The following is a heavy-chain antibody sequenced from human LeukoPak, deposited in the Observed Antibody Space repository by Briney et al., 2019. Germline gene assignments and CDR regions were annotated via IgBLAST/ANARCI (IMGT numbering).Heavy chain of an antibody. CDR1: GFTFSSYA. CDR3: ARDWLGVNWGYCDY. CDR2: ISYDGSNK. Sequence: GGSLRLSCAASGFTFSSYAMHWVRQAPGKGLEWVAVISYDGSNKYYADSVKGRFTISRDNSKNTLYLQMHSLRGEDTAVYYCARDWLGVNWGYCDYWGQGPVVPVSS. J-gene: IGHJ4*02. D-gene: IGHD7-27*01. V-gene: IGHV3-30*01.